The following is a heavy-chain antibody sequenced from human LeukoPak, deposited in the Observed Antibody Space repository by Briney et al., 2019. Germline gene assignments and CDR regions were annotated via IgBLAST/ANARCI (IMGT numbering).Heavy chain of an antibody. CDR2: IYYSGST. J-gene: IGHJ6*03. CDR1: GGSISSGDYY. D-gene: IGHD5-12*01. V-gene: IGHV4-30-4*02. CDR3: ARGKGVLVATIQLKGYYYYMDV. Sequence: PSETLSLTCTVSGGSISSGDYYWSWIRQPPGKGLEWIGYIYYSGSTYYNPSLKSRVTISVDTSKNQFSLKLSSVTAADTAVYYCARGKGVLVATIQLKGYYYYMDVWGKGTTVTVSS.